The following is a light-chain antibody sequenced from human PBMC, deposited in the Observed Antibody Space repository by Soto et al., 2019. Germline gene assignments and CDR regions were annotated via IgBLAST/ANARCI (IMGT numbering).Light chain of an antibody. Sequence: QAVVTQEPSFSVSPGGTVTLTCGLSSGSVSTSFYPSWYQQTRGQTPRTLIYTTNSRSPGVPDRFSGSILGNKAALTITGAQADDECDYYCALYMGSGIWLLGGGTKLTVL. CDR1: SGSVSTSFY. CDR2: TTN. J-gene: IGLJ2*01. V-gene: IGLV8-61*01. CDR3: ALYMGSGIWL.